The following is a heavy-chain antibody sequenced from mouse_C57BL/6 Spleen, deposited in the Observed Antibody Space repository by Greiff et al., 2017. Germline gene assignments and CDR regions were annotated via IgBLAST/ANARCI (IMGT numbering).Heavy chain of an antibody. J-gene: IGHJ2*01. CDR1: GYTFTSYW. CDR3: ARVEFDY. CDR2: IYPTDSET. V-gene: IGHV1-61*01. Sequence: QVQLKQPGAELVRPGSSVKLSCKASGYTFTSYWMDWVKQRPGQGLEWIGNIYPTDSETHYNQKFKDKATLTVDKSSSTAYMQLSSLKSEDSAVYYGARVEFDYWGQGTTLTVSS.